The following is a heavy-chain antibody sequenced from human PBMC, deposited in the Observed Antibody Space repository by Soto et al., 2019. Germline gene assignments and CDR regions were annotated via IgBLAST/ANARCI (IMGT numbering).Heavy chain of an antibody. J-gene: IGHJ5*02. CDR2: ISSLSGNT. D-gene: IGHD4-17*01. CDR3: ARGTVTSGRWCGP. CDR1: HATFTGYT. V-gene: IGHV1-18*04. Sequence: QVHLVQSETEVKEPGASVTVSCKTSHATFTGYTINWVRQAPGQGLEWLGWISSLSGNTYYARDFQGRLTMTTNTSATTAYMELRSLRSDDTAVYFCARGTVTSGRWCGPWGQGTLVTVSS.